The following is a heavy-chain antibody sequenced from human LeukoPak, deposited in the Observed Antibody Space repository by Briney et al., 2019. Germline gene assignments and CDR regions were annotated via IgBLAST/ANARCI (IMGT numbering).Heavy chain of an antibody. V-gene: IGHV4-38-2*02. Sequence: SETLSLTCTVSGYSIAHGFFWAWIRQPPGGGLEWIGSLYHSGTTYYNTSLKSRVSTSVDTSKNQFSLKLRLVTAADTAVYYCARVEVPRDINDWYFDLWGRGTLVTVSS. J-gene: IGHJ2*01. CDR3: ARVEVPRDINDWYFDL. CDR1: GYSIAHGFF. D-gene: IGHD2-15*01. CDR2: LYHSGTT.